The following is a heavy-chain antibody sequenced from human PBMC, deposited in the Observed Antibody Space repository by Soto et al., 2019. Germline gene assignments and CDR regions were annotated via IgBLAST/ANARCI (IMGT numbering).Heavy chain of an antibody. D-gene: IGHD2-15*01. CDR2: IYYSGST. J-gene: IGHJ4*02. Sequence: QVQLQESGPRLVTPSETLSLTCTVSGGSISSYYWSWIRQPPGKGLEWIGYIYYSGSTNYNPSLKSRVTTSVDTSKNQSSLHLSSVTAADTAVYRCARRWGRSFDYWGQGTLVTVSS. CDR3: ARRWGRSFDY. CDR1: GGSISSYY. V-gene: IGHV4-59*08.